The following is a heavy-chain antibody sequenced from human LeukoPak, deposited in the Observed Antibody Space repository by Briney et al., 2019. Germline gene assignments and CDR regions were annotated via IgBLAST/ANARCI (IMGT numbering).Heavy chain of an antibody. CDR2: TYYGSRWHH. D-gene: IGHD6-13*01. CDR3: ARVPIAAAGIYSYYYMDV. Sequence: SQTLSLTCAISGARVSSNSAAWNWIRQSPSGGLEWLGGTYYGSRWHHDYAPSVKGRITIIPDTSKNHFSLQLNSVIPGDTAVYYCARVPIAAAGIYSYYYMDVWGKGTTVIVSS. J-gene: IGHJ6*03. CDR1: GARVSSNSAA. V-gene: IGHV6-1*01.